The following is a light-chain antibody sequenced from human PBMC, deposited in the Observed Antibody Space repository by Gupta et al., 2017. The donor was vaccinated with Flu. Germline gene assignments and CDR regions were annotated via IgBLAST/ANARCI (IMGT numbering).Light chain of an antibody. V-gene: IGLV2-11*01. CDR3: CADACSDTFV. CDR1: SSDIGASNY. J-gene: IGLJ1*01. Sequence: SALPQPRSVSGSPGPSVTISCSGTSSDIGASNYISWYQQDPGKVPKLILYDVTYRPAGVPVSFSGSKSANTASLTISVLPQEEAADYYCCADACSDTFVFGSGTSVAVL. CDR2: DVT.